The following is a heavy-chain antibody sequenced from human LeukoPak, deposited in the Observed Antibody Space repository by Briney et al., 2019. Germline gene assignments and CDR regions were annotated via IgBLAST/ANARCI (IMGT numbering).Heavy chain of an antibody. CDR1: GGTFSSYA. CDR2: IIPIFGTA. CDR3: ARGYSSGWQGYYFDY. V-gene: IGHV1-69*13. D-gene: IGHD6-19*01. Sequence: ASVKVSCKASGGTFSSYAISWVRQAPGQGLEWMGGIIPIFGTANYAQKFQGRVTITADESTSTAYMELSSLRSEDTAVYYCARGYSSGWQGYYFDYWGQGTLVTVSS. J-gene: IGHJ4*02.